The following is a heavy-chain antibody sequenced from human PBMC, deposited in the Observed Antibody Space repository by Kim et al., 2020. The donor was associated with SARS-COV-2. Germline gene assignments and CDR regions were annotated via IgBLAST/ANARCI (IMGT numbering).Heavy chain of an antibody. V-gene: IGHV1-2*02. CDR3: ARLVVAATPGDY. Sequence: NYAQKFQGSVTMTRDTSISTAYMELSRLRSDDTAVYYCARLVVAATPGDYWGQGTLVTVSS. J-gene: IGHJ4*02. D-gene: IGHD2-15*01.